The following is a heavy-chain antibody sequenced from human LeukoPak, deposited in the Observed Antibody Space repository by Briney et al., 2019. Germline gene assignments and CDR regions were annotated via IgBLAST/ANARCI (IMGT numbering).Heavy chain of an antibody. Sequence: GGSLRLSCAASEFSVGSNYMTWVRQAPGKGLEWVSLIYSGGSTYYADSVKGRFTISRDNSKNTLYLQMNSLRAEDTAVYYCARDSSSWIYSGYEGGPDYWGQGTLVTVPS. CDR3: ARDSSSWIYSGYEGGPDY. J-gene: IGHJ4*02. V-gene: IGHV3-66*01. D-gene: IGHD5-12*01. CDR2: IYSGGST. CDR1: EFSVGSNY.